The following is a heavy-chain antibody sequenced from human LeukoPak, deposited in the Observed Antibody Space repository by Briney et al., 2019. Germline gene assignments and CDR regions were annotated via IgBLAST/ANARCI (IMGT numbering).Heavy chain of an antibody. CDR1: GGSISSSSYY. J-gene: IGHJ4*02. CDR2: IYYSGST. Sequence: TSETLSLTCTVSGGSISSSSYYWGWIRQPPGKGLEWIGSIYYSGSTYYNPSLKSRVTISVDTSKNQFSLKLSSVTAADTAVYYCARHERGSLAGAYYFDYWGQGTLVTVSS. CDR3: ARHERGSLAGAYYFDY. V-gene: IGHV4-39*01. D-gene: IGHD7-27*01.